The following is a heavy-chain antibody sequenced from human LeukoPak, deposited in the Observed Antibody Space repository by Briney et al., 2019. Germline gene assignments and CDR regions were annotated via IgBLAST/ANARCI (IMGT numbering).Heavy chain of an antibody. Sequence: PSETLSLTCTVSGGSISSYYWSWIRQPPGKGLEWIGYIYYSGSTNYNPSLKSRVTISVDTSKSQFSLKLSSVTAADTAVYYCARHRVYGGNRYYYYGMDVWGQGTTVTVSS. D-gene: IGHD4-23*01. CDR1: GGSISSYY. J-gene: IGHJ6*02. CDR3: ARHRVYGGNRYYYYGMDV. CDR2: IYYSGST. V-gene: IGHV4-59*08.